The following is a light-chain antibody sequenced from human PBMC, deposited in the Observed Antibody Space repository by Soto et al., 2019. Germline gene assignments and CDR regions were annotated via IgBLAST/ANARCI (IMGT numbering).Light chain of an antibody. CDR3: QQFHSFPWT. CDR2: DAS. Sequence: DIQMTQSPSTLSASVGDRVTITCRASQSISIWLAWYQQKPGKAPKVLIYDASRLESGVPSRFSGSGSGTEFTLTISSLQPADFATYYCQQFHSFPWTFGQGTKVDIK. J-gene: IGKJ1*01. CDR1: QSISIW. V-gene: IGKV1-5*01.